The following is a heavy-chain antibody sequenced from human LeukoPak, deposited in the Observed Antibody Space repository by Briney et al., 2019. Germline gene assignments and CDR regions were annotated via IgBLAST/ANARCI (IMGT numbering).Heavy chain of an antibody. D-gene: IGHD1-26*01. CDR1: GFTFNSYT. CDR2: ISSTSSTI. J-gene: IGHJ4*02. Sequence: GGSLRLSCAASGFTFNSYTMNWVRQAPGKGLECVSYISSTSSTIYYADSVKGRFTISRDNAKNSLYLQMNSLRAEDTAVYYCAKDLEPQLVGAADYWGQGTLVTVSS. CDR3: AKDLEPQLVGAADY. V-gene: IGHV3-48*04.